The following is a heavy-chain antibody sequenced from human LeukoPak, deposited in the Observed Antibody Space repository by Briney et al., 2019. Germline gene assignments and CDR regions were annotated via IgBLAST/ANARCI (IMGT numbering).Heavy chain of an antibody. Sequence: GGSLRLSCVASRFTFNKYYMSWVRQAPGKGLQWVANINPDGSEKYYVDSVTGRFTISRDNAKNSLYLQMNSLRAEDTAVYYCARTYAYDATGDRGHWGQGTLVTVSS. CDR3: ARTYAYDATGDRGH. CDR2: INPDGSEK. J-gene: IGHJ4*02. CDR1: RFTFNKYY. D-gene: IGHD3-16*01. V-gene: IGHV3-7*01.